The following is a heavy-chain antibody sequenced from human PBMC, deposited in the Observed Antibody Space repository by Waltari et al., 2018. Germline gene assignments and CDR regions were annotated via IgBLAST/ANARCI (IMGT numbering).Heavy chain of an antibody. Sequence: QLQLQESGPGLVKPSGTLSLSCSVSGDSISSSTSYWGWIRQPPGKGLEWIASVYYSGTTYYNPSLKSRVTISADTSRNQFYLRLTSVTATDTAVYYCARSSAGMPRWLGDYWGQGILVTVSS. CDR1: GDSISSSTSY. V-gene: IGHV4-39*01. CDR2: VYYSGTT. D-gene: IGHD5-12*01. CDR3: ARSSAGMPRWLGDY. J-gene: IGHJ4*02.